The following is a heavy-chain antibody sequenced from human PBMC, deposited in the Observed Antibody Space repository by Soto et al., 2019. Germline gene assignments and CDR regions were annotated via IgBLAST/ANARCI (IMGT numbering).Heavy chain of an antibody. CDR3: ARVSADSSGYYSYYYYGMDV. CDR1: GGTFSSYA. V-gene: IGHV1-69*06. J-gene: IGHJ6*02. Sequence: RASVKVSCKASGGTFSSYAISWVRQAPGQGLEWMGGIIPIFGTANYAQKFQGRVTITADKSTSTAYMELSSLRSEDTAVYYCARVSADSSGYYSYYYYGMDVWGQGTTVTVSS. CDR2: IIPIFGTA. D-gene: IGHD3-22*01.